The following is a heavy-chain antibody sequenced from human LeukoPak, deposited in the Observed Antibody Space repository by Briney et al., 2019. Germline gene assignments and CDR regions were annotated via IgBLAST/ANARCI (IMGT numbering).Heavy chain of an antibody. Sequence: SETLPLTCTVSGDSISSYYWSWIRQPPGKGLEWIGYIYYSGSTNYNPSLKSRVTISIDTSKNQFSLNLSSVTAADTAVYYCARQYSYTSYFDYWGQGILVTVSS. CDR1: GDSISSYY. CDR3: ARQYSYTSYFDY. CDR2: IYYSGST. V-gene: IGHV4-59*01. J-gene: IGHJ4*02. D-gene: IGHD6-6*01.